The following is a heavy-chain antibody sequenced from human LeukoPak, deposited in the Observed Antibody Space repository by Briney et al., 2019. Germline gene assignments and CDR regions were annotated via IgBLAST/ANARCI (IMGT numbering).Heavy chain of an antibody. V-gene: IGHV3-53*01. CDR1: GFTVSSNY. D-gene: IGHD1-26*01. J-gene: IGHJ4*02. Sequence: GGPLRLSCAASGFTVSSNYMSWVRQAPGKGLEWVSVIYSGGSTYYADSVKGRFTISRDNSKNTLYLQMNSLRAEDTAVYYCARGLMWELGDYWGQGTLVTVSS. CDR3: ARGLMWELGDY. CDR2: IYSGGST.